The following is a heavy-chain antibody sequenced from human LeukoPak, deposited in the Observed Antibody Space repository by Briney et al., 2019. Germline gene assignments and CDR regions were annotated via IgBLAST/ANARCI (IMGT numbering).Heavy chain of an antibody. D-gene: IGHD3-3*01. CDR3: ATAPASVDSS. CDR2: INPDGTKT. Sequence: GGSLRLSCAASGFTFTRFWLTWVRQSPGKGLEWVANINPDGTKTTYVDSVEGRFAISRDNAKNSVFLPMTSLRAEDTAMYYCATAPASVDSSWGQGTLVAVSS. J-gene: IGHJ5*02. V-gene: IGHV3-7*01. CDR1: GFTFTRFW.